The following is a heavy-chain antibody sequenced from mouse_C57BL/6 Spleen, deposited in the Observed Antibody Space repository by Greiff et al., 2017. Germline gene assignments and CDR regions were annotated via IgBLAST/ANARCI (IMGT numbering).Heavy chain of an antibody. CDR2: IYPGSGST. V-gene: IGHV1-55*01. J-gene: IGHJ2*01. CDR3: ARRGEYYYGSSYEGDY. Sequence: QVQLQQPGAELVKPGASVKMSCKASGYTFTSYWITWVKQRPGQGLEWIGDIYPGSGSTNYNEKFKSKATLTVDTSSSTAYMQLSSLTSEDSAVYYCARRGEYYYGSSYEGDYWGQGTTLTVSS. CDR1: GYTFTSYW. D-gene: IGHD1-1*01.